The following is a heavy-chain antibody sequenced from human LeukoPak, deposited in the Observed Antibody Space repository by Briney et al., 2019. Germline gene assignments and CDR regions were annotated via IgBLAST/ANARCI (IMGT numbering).Heavy chain of an antibody. CDR1: GFTFSSSG. Sequence: GGSLRLSCAASGFTFSSSGMSWVRQAPGRGLEWVSGITGSGGNTYYADSVKGRFTISRGNSKNTLYLQMNSLRAEDTAVYYCARGPSGYHNTGGQGTLVTVSS. CDR3: ARGPSGYHNT. V-gene: IGHV3-23*01. CDR2: ITGSGGNT. J-gene: IGHJ4*02. D-gene: IGHD5-12*01.